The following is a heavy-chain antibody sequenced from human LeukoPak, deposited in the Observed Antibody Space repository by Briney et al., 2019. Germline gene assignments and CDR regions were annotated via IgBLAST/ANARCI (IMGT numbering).Heavy chain of an antibody. CDR3: AKGHGGKVVNDAFDI. J-gene: IGHJ3*02. V-gene: IGHV3-30*18. CDR2: ISYDGGNK. CDR1: GFTFSSYG. D-gene: IGHD3-22*01. Sequence: GGSLRLSCAASGFTFSSYGMHWVRQAPGKGLEWVAVISYDGGNKYYADSVKGRFTISRDNSKNTLYLQMNSLRAEDTAVYYCAKGHGGKVVNDAFDIWGQGTMVTVSS.